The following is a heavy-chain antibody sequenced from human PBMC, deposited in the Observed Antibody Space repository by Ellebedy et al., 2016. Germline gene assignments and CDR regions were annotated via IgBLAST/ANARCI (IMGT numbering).Heavy chain of an antibody. D-gene: IGHD3-22*01. CDR3: TRGGLYYYDSSGYYGRDY. V-gene: IGHV3-49*03. J-gene: IGHJ4*02. CDR2: IRSKAYGGTT. Sequence: GGSLRLXXTASGFTFGDYAMSWFRQAPGKGLEWVGFIRSKAYGGTTEYAASVKGRFTISRDDSKSIAYLQMNSLKTEDTAVYYCTRGGLYYYDSSGYYGRDYWGQGTLVTVSS. CDR1: GFTFGDYA.